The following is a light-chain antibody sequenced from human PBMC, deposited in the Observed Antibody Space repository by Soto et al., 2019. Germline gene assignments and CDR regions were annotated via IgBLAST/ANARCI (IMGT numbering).Light chain of an antibody. CDR1: SSDVGGYNY. J-gene: IGLJ1*01. V-gene: IGLV2-14*01. CDR3: SSYTTSNTRQIV. CDR2: DVS. Sequence: QSALTQPASVSGSPGQSITISCTGTSSDVGGYNYVSWYQQHPGKAPKFMIYDVSNRPSGVSNRFSGSKSGNTASLTISGLQAEDEADSYCSSYTTSNTRQIVFGTGTKVTVL.